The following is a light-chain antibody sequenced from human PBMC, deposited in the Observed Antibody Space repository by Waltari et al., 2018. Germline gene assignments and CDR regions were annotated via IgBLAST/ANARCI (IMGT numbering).Light chain of an antibody. Sequence: QSTLTQPASVSGSPGHSLSISCSGTGSNVGGYDLVAWYHQVPGNVHKLIIYDVKHRRSGVSSRFSGSKSGDTASLIISGLQAEDEGDYYCSSYGGRSTVVFGGGTRVTVL. CDR3: SSYGGRSTVV. CDR1: GSNVGGYDL. J-gene: IGLJ2*01. CDR2: DVK. V-gene: IGLV2-23*02.